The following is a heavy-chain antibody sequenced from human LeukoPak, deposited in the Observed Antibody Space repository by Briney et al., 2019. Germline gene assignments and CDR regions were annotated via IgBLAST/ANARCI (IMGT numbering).Heavy chain of an antibody. CDR1: GSTFSDYG. J-gene: IGHJ5*02. CDR3: AKGGSASHNWFDP. V-gene: IGHV3-30*02. CDR2: IRNDGSNE. Sequence: PGGSLRLSCAASGSTFSDYGMHWVRQAPGKGLEWVAFIRNDGSNEYYPDSVKGRFTISRDNSRSTLYLQMNSLRPEDTAVYYCAKGGSASHNWFDPWGQGTLVTVSS. D-gene: IGHD2-15*01.